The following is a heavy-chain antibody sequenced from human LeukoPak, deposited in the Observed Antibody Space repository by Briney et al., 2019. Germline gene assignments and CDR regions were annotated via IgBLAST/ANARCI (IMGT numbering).Heavy chain of an antibody. CDR3: ARGIPVAGRPYNWFDP. D-gene: IGHD6-19*01. J-gene: IGHJ5*02. Sequence: SVKVSCKASGGTFISYAISWVRQAPGQGREWMGGIIPIFGTANYAQKFQGRVTITADESTSTAYMELSSLRSEDTAVYYCARGIPVAGRPYNWFDPWGQGTLVTVSS. V-gene: IGHV1-69*13. CDR1: GGTFISYA. CDR2: IIPIFGTA.